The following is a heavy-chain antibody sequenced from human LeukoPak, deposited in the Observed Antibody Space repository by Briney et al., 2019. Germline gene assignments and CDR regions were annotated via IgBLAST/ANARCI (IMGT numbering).Heavy chain of an antibody. CDR1: GYRFNNYA. CDR2: INTNTGNP. D-gene: IGHD5-18*01. Sequence: ASVKVSCKASGYRFNNYAMNWVRQAPGQGLEWLGWINTNTGNPTYAQGFTGRFVFSLDTSVSTAYLQISSLKAEDTAVYYCARGVRIQLWLSPYYYYMDVWGKGTTVTISS. V-gene: IGHV7-4-1*02. CDR3: ARGVRIQLWLSPYYYYMDV. J-gene: IGHJ6*03.